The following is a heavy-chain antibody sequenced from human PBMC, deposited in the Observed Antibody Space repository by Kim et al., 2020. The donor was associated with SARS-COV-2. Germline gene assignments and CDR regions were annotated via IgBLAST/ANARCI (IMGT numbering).Heavy chain of an antibody. V-gene: IGHV4-39*07. D-gene: IGHD5-18*01. CDR1: GGSFRGTNYY. CDR3: ARDGDGYTKYFDS. CDR2: ISHSGST. J-gene: IGHJ4*02. Sequence: SETLSLTCSVSGGSFRGTNYYWGWIRQSPGKGLEWIGSISHSGSTHYNPSLKRWVSISIHTSKNQFSLRLTSVTAADTGLYYCARDGDGYTKYFDSWGQGTRVTVPS.